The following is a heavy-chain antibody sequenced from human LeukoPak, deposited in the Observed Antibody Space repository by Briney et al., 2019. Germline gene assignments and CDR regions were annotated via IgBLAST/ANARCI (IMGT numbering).Heavy chain of an antibody. CDR3: AGHDEGSGWYRSYIDL. CDR2: ISISGST. Sequence: AETLSLTCTVSGVSISSYYCSWIRQPPGKGLEWIGYISISGSTDYSPSLKSRVTISVDRSKNQCSLNLSSVTAADTAVYYGAGHDEGSGWYRSYIDLWGRGTLVIVSS. CDR1: GVSISSYY. V-gene: IGHV4-4*09. D-gene: IGHD6-19*01. J-gene: IGHJ2*01.